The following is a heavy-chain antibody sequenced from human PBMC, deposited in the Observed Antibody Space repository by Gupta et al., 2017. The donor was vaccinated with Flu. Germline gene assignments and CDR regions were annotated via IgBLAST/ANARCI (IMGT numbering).Heavy chain of an antibody. J-gene: IGHJ4*02. CDR1: GFTFNTYS. CDR2: ISSSSSYI. Sequence: EVQLVESGGGLVKPGGSLRLSCAASGFTFNTYSMNWVRQAPGKGLEWVSFISSSSSYIYYADSVKGRFTIYRDNAENSLYLQMNSLRAEDTAVYFCARAWDNRDANDYWGQGTLVTVSS. CDR3: ARAWDNRDANDY. V-gene: IGHV3-21*01. D-gene: IGHD1-26*01.